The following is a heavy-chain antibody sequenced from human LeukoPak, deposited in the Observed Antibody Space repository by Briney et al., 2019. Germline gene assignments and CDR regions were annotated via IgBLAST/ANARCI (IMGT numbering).Heavy chain of an antibody. J-gene: IGHJ5*02. CDR2: IYHSGST. CDR3: ARDYGSGSYEGWFDP. CDR1: GGSISSYY. D-gene: IGHD3-10*01. Sequence: PSETLSLTCTVSGGSISSYYWSWIRQPPGKGLEWIGSIYHSGSTYYNPSLRSRVTISVDTSKNQFSLKLSSVTAADTAVYYCARDYGSGSYEGWFDPWGQGTLVTVSS. V-gene: IGHV4-38-2*02.